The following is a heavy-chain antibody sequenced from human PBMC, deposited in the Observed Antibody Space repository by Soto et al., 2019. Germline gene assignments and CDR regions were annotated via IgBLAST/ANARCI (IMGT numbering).Heavy chain of an antibody. CDR2: IYYSENT. D-gene: IGHD3-10*01. J-gene: IGHJ4*02. Sequence: SETLSLTCTVSGVSISSGDYYWSWIRQPPGKGLEWIGYIYYSENTYSNPSLKSRVAISVDTSKNQFSLKLSSVTAADTAVYYCARVGGFGATTIDYWGQGTLVTVS. V-gene: IGHV4-30-4*01. CDR1: GVSISSGDYY. CDR3: ARVGGFGATTIDY.